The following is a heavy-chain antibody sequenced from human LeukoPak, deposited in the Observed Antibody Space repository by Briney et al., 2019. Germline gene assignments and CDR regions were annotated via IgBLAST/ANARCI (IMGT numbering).Heavy chain of an antibody. CDR1: GFTFNTHG. V-gene: IGHV3-33*06. CDR2: IWFDGSVK. J-gene: IGHJ4*02. D-gene: IGHD3-3*01. CDR3: AKDTAVQFLEPAF. Sequence: PGGSLRLSCAASGFTFNTHGMHWVRQAPGKGLEWVAAIWFDGSVKHYSDAVKGRFTISRDNSLNTLYLQMNSLTVEDTAIYYCAKDTAVQFLEPAFWGQGTLVTVSS.